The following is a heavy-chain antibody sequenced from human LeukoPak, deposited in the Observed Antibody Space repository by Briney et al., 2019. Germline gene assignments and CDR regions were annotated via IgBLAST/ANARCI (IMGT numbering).Heavy chain of an antibody. CDR3: AREEAGQYYFDY. J-gene: IGHJ4*02. D-gene: IGHD6-19*01. Sequence: GGSLRPSCAASGFTFSSYAMHWVRQAPGKGLEWVAVISYDGSNKYYADSVKGRFTISRDNSKNTLYLQMNSLRAEDTAVYYCAREEAGQYYFDYWGQGILVTVSS. CDR2: ISYDGSNK. CDR1: GFTFSSYA. V-gene: IGHV3-30-3*01.